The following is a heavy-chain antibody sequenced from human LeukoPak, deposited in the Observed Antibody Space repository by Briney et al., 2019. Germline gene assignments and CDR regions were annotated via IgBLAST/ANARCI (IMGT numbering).Heavy chain of an antibody. CDR3: ARDRGAYCGGDCYLGFDY. CDR2: IAGSSGYI. V-gene: IGHV3-21*01. Sequence: GGSLRLSCSASGFTFSSYTMNWVRQAPGKGLEWVSSIAGSSGYISYADSVKGRFTISRDNAKKSLYLQMTSLTAEDTAVYYCARDRGAYCGGDCYLGFDYWGRGTLVTVSS. CDR1: GFTFSSYT. J-gene: IGHJ4*01. D-gene: IGHD2-21*02.